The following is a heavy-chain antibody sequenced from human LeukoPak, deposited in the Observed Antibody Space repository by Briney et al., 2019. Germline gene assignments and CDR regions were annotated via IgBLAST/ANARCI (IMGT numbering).Heavy chain of an antibody. D-gene: IGHD2-2*01. Sequence: ASVKVSCKPSGYTFISYGLSWVRQAPGQGLEWMGWITTYNGNTNYAQNLQGRVTMTTDTSTSTAYMELRSLRSDDTAVYYCAKDGGVPAAKAPLGYWGQGTLVTVSS. CDR2: ITTYNGNT. CDR3: AKDGGVPAAKAPLGY. V-gene: IGHV1-18*01. CDR1: GYTFISYG. J-gene: IGHJ4*02.